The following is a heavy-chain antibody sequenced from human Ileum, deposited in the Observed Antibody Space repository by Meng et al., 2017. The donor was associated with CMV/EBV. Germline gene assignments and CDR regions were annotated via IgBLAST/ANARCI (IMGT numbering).Heavy chain of an antibody. D-gene: IGHD2-8*01. J-gene: IGHJ4*02. CDR3: ARGFTNDWQPFDY. Sequence: QVQWVHLRAEVKIAGYSVEAPCKSSAGSGNYYSLSWLRHAPGQGLERMGGIIAVFKTPNYAKKFQGRMTISADASTGTTYMVLTGLTSEDTAVNYCARGFTNDWQPFDYWGQGTLVTVSS. V-gene: IGHV1-69*13. CDR1: AGSGNYYS. CDR2: IIAVFKTP.